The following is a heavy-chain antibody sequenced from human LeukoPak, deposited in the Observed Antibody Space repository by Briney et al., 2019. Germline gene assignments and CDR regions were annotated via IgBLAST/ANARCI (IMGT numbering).Heavy chain of an antibody. D-gene: IGHD4-11*01. CDR3: ARVVYSHYWPEGMDV. Sequence: PSETLSLTCTVSGDSISSYYWSWIRQPPGKGLEWIGYIYNSETTNYNPSLESRVTISEDTSKNQSSLMLTSVAAADTAVYYCARVVYSHYWPEGMDVWGQGTTVTVSS. V-gene: IGHV4-59*01. CDR2: IYNSETT. CDR1: GDSISSYY. J-gene: IGHJ6*02.